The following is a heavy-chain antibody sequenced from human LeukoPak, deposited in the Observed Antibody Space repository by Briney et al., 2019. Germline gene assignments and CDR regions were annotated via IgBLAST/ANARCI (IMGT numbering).Heavy chain of an antibody. J-gene: IGHJ4*02. CDR1: GFTFDDYA. V-gene: IGHV3-9*01. D-gene: IGHD3-22*01. CDR2: INWNSGSK. CDR3: AKDFSSGYYYVDY. Sequence: GGSLRLSCAASGFTFDDYAIHWVRQAPGKALECVSGINWNSGSKHYADSVKGRFTISRDNAKNSLYLQMNSLRAEDTALYYCAKDFSSGYYYVDYWGQGTLVTVSS.